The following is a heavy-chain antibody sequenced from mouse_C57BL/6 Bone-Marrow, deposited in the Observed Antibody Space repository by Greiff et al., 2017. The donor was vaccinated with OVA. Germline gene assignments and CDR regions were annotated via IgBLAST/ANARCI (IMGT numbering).Heavy chain of an antibody. CDR1: GYTFTSYW. J-gene: IGHJ2*01. CDR2: IDPSDSYT. Sequence: QVQLQQPGAELVRPGTSVKLSCKASGYTFTSYWMHWVKQRPGQGLEWIGVIDPSDSYTNYNQKFKGKATLTVDTSSSTAYMQLSSLTSEDSSVYYCARPPYYYGSSYLRFYYFDYWGQGTTLTVSS. V-gene: IGHV1-59*01. CDR3: ARPPYYYGSSYLRFYYFDY. D-gene: IGHD1-1*01.